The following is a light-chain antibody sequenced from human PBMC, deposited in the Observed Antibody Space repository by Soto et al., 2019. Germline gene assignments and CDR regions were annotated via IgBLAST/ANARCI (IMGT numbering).Light chain of an antibody. CDR2: GAS. CDR3: QQYGGSPIT. V-gene: IGKV3-20*01. J-gene: IGKJ5*01. CDR1: QSVSSSY. Sequence: EIVLTQSPGTLSLSPEERATLSCRASQSVSSSYLAWYQQKPRQAPGLVIYGASRRATGIPDRFSGSASGIDFTLNISRLEPEDLAVYYCQQYGGSPITVGQGTRLEI.